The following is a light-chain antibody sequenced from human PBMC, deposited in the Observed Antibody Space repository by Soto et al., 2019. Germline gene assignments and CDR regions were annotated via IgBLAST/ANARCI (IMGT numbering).Light chain of an antibody. V-gene: IGKV3-15*01. CDR1: QSVSSN. Sequence: EIVLTQSPGTLSVSPGERATLSCRASQSVSSNLAWYQQKPGQAPRLLIYGASTRATGIPARFSGSGSGTEFTLTIRSLQSEDFAVYYCQQYNNWPPFTFGQGTRREIK. CDR3: QQYNNWPPFT. CDR2: GAS. J-gene: IGKJ5*01.